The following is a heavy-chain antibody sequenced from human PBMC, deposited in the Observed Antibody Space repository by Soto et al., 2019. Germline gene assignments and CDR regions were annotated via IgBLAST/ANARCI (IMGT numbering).Heavy chain of an antibody. V-gene: IGHV1-18*01. CDR3: ARGSYGDY. CDR2: ISAHNGNT. CDR1: GYIFTSYG. D-gene: IGHD3-10*01. J-gene: IGHJ4*02. Sequence: QAHLVQSGPEVKKPGASVKVSCKGSGYIFTSYGIAWVRQAPGQGLEWMGGISAHNGNTEYAKKFQGRVTVTRDTSTSIAYLEMRRLSSDVTALYYCARGSYGDYWGQGALVTVSS.